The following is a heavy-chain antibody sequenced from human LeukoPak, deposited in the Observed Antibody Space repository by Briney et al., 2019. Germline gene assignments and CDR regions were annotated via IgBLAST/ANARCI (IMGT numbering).Heavy chain of an antibody. CDR3: ARDLYGSSWPPYFGY. Sequence: GASVKVSCKVSGGTFSSYAISWVRQAPGQGLEWVGWISAYNGETSYAQKLQDRVTMTTDTSTTTGYMELRSLTSDDTAVYYCARDLYGSSWPPYFGYWGQGTLVTVSS. CDR1: GGTFSSYA. J-gene: IGHJ4*02. CDR2: ISAYNGET. V-gene: IGHV1-18*01. D-gene: IGHD6-13*01.